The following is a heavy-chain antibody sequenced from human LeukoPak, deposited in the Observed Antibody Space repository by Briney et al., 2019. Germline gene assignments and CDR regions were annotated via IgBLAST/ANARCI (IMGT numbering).Heavy chain of an antibody. Sequence: GGSLRLSCAASGFTFSSYWMSWVRQAPGKGLEWVANIKQDGSEKYYVDSVKGRFTISRDNAKNSLYLQMNSLRAEDTAVYSCARGIAAAEVLGAFDIWGQGTMVTVSS. CDR3: ARGIAAAEVLGAFDI. CDR2: IKQDGSEK. J-gene: IGHJ3*02. V-gene: IGHV3-7*01. D-gene: IGHD6-13*01. CDR1: GFTFSSYW.